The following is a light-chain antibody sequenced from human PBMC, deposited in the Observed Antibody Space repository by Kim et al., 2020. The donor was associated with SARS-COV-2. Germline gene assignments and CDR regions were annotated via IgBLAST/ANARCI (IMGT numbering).Light chain of an antibody. CDR2: AAS. CDR3: QQLNSYRST. Sequence: DIQLTQSPSFLSASVGDRVTITCRASQGISSYLAWYQQKPGKAPKLLVYAASTLQSGVPSRFSGGGSGTELTLTISSLQPEDFATYYCQQLNSYRSTFGGGTKVDIK. V-gene: IGKV1-9*01. J-gene: IGKJ4*01. CDR1: QGISSY.